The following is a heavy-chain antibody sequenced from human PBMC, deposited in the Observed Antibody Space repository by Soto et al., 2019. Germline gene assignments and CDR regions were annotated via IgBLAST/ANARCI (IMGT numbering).Heavy chain of an antibody. CDR3: ARAVSSNWYGSQFDY. V-gene: IGHV4-30-2*01. D-gene: IGHD6-13*01. Sequence: QLQLQESGSGLVKSSQTLSLTCAVSGDSISSGDYSWSWIRQPPGKGLEWIGYIYLSGYTYYNPSLKRRVTISVDSSKNQFSLKLSSLTAADTAVYYCARAVSSNWYGSQFDYWGQGTLFTVSS. CDR2: IYLSGYT. CDR1: GDSISSGDYS. J-gene: IGHJ4*02.